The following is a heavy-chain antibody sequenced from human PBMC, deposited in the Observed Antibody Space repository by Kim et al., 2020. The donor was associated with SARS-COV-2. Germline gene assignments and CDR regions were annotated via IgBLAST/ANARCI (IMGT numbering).Heavy chain of an antibody. CDR2: IIPILGIA. CDR1: GGTFSSYA. Sequence: SVKVSCKASGGTFSSYAISWVRQAPGQGLEWMGRIIPILGIANYAQKFQGRVTITADKSTSTAYMELSSLRSEDTAVYYCARDGDTMIVVGHMDVWGKGTTVTVSS. D-gene: IGHD3-22*01. J-gene: IGHJ6*03. CDR3: ARDGDTMIVVGHMDV. V-gene: IGHV1-69*04.